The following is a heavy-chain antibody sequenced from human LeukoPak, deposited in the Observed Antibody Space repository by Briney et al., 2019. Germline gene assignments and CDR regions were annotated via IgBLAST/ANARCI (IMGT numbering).Heavy chain of an antibody. D-gene: IGHD2-21*02. J-gene: IGHJ1*01. CDR3: AITVDCRATTDCYSYFHH. CDR1: GFTFSSFW. V-gene: IGHV3-74*03. Sequence: GGSLRLSCAASGFTFSSFWMHRVRQAPGKGLVWVSRISTDGTYTEYADSVKGRFTISRDNAKDTLYLQVNSLRAEDTAVYYCAITVDCRATTDCYSYFHHWGQGTLVTVSS. CDR2: ISTDGTYT.